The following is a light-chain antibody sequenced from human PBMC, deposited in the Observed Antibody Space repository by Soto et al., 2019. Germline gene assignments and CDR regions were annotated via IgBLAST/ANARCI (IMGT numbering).Light chain of an antibody. Sequence: QSVLTQPPSASGTPGQRVTISCSGSSSNIGSTSVNWYQQLPGTAPKLLIYSNNQRPSGVPDRFSGSQSGTSASLAVSGLQSEDEADYYCAAWDDSLNGVVFGGGTKVTVL. CDR1: SSNIGSTS. J-gene: IGLJ2*01. CDR3: AAWDDSLNGVV. CDR2: SNN. V-gene: IGLV1-44*01.